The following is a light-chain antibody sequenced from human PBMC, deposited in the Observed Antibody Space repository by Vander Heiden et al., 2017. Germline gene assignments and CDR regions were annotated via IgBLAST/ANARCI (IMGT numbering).Light chain of an antibody. J-gene: IGKJ1*01. CDR3: RQYGTAPRT. CDR2: GVS. V-gene: IGKV3-20*01. Sequence: VLPQTPGTLSLSPADSATLSCSASQSVRSSYLAWYQQKPGQSPGLLIYGVSSRATGIPDRFSGSGSGTHFTLTVSRLELEDVAVYYCRQYGTAPRTFGQGTKVEIK. CDR1: QSVRSSY.